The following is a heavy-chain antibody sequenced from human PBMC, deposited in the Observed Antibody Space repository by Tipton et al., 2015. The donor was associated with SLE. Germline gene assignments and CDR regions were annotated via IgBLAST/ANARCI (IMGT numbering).Heavy chain of an antibody. CDR1: GFTFSSYW. D-gene: IGHD5/OR15-5a*01. CDR2: IKQDGSEK. J-gene: IGHJ3*01. Sequence: SLRLSCAASGFTFSSYWMSWVRQAPGKGLEWVANIKQDGSEKYYVDSVKGRFTISRDNAKNSLYLQMNSLRAEDTAVYYCAELSTADAFDVWGQGAMVIVSS. V-gene: IGHV3-7*01. CDR3: AELSTADAFDV.